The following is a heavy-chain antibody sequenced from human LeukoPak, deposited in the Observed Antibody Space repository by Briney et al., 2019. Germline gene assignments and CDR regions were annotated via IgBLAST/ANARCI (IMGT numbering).Heavy chain of an antibody. J-gene: IGHJ4*02. V-gene: IGHV3-74*01. CDR1: GFTFSSYW. CDR3: ARGHISGYYTDY. Sequence: PGGSLRLSCAVSGFTFSSYWMHWVRQAPGKGLVWVSRIFNDGSRTNYADSVNGRLTISRDNAKNTLYLQLNSLTVEDTAVYYCARGHISGYYTDYWGQGSLVTVSS. D-gene: IGHD6-19*01. CDR2: IFNDGSRT.